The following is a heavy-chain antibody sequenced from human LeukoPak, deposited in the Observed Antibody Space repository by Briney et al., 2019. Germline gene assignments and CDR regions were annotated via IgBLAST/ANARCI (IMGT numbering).Heavy chain of an antibody. CDR2: IYTSGST. CDR3: ASGEYYYDSSGYYDY. CDR1: GGSISSGGYY. D-gene: IGHD3-22*01. J-gene: IGHJ4*02. V-gene: IGHV4-61*02. Sequence: SETLSLTCAVSGGSISSGGYYWSWIRQPAGKGLEWIGRIYTSGSTNYNPSLKSRVTMSVDTSKNQFSLKLSSVTAADTAVYYCASGEYYYDSSGYYDYWGQGTLVTVSS.